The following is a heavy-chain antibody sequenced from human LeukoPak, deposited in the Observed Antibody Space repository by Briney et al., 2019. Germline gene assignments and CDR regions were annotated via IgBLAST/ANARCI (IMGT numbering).Heavy chain of an antibody. CDR2: ISSSGDVT. V-gene: IGHV3-23*01. J-gene: IGHJ5*02. CDR1: GFTFSSYA. CDR3: AKGGVYSGYAFDP. Sequence: GGSLRLSCAASGFTFSSYAMSWVRQAPGKGLAWVSAISSSGDVTKYADSAKSRFTISRDNSKNTVYLQMNSLRAEDTAVYYCAKGGVYSGYAFDPWGQGTLVTVSS. D-gene: IGHD5-12*01.